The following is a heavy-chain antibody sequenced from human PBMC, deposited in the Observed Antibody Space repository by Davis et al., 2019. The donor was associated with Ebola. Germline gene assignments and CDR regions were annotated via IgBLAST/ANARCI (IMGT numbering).Heavy chain of an antibody. CDR2: FDPEDGET. J-gene: IGHJ3*02. CDR1: GYTLTELS. V-gene: IGHV1-24*01. Sequence: ASVKVSCKVSGYTLTELSMHWVRQAPGKGLEWMGGFDPEDGETIYAQKFQGRVTMTEDTSTDTAYMELSSLRAEDTAVYYCAKDRDDSSGYYGVDAFDIWGQGTMVTVSS. CDR3: AKDRDDSSGYYGVDAFDI. D-gene: IGHD3-22*01.